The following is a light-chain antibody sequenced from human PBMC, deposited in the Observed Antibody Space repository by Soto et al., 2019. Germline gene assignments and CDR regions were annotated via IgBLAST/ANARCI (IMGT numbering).Light chain of an antibody. V-gene: IGKV3-15*01. CDR1: QSVSSN. J-gene: IGKJ5*01. CDR3: QQYNNWPPIT. CDR2: GAS. Sequence: EIGMTQSPATLSVSPGERATLSCRARQSVSSNVAWYQQKPGQAPRLLIYGASTRATGIPARFSGSVSGTEFTLTISSLQSEDFAVYYCQQYNNWPPITFGQGTRLEIK.